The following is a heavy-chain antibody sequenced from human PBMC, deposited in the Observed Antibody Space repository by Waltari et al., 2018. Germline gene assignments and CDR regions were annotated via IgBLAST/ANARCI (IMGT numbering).Heavy chain of an antibody. D-gene: IGHD5-12*01. CDR2: LNPSTGGT. J-gene: IGHJ4*02. Sequence: QVHLVQSGAEVKKSGASVKVSCSASGYTFTKFFLHWLRQAPGQGLEWMGRLNPSTGGTDYAQRFQGSVTLTRDTSINTAFLEVNTLTSGDTGVYYCARESARWKGYSDYDWGYWGQGTLVTVSS. CDR1: GYTFTKFF. CDR3: ARESARWKGYSDYDWGY. V-gene: IGHV1-2*05.